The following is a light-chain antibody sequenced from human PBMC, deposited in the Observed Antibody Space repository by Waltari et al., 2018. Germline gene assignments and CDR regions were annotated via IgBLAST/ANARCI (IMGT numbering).Light chain of an antibody. CDR1: QSVSSNY. Sequence: EIVLTQSPGTLSLSPGEGATLSCRASQSVSSNYLAWYQQKPGQAPRLLIYAASSRATGIPDRFSGSGSGTHFTLTISRLEPEDFAVYYCQQYGISPASFGQGTRLEIE. V-gene: IGKV3-20*01. J-gene: IGKJ5*01. CDR3: QQYGISPAS. CDR2: AAS.